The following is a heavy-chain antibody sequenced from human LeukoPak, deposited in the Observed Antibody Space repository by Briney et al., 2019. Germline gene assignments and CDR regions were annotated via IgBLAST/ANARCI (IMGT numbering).Heavy chain of an antibody. CDR2: SLVYSGTT. D-gene: IGHD2-15*01. Sequence: SETLSLTCDVYGGSFSGYYWSWIRQFPGKCLEWIGESLVYSGTTNYNPALKSRVTISVDTSKSQFSLRLSSVTAADTAVYYCARALRCSGGSCYSVGSWFDPWGQGTQSPSPQ. CDR1: GGSFSGYY. J-gene: IGHJ5*02. V-gene: IGHV4-34*12. CDR3: ARALRCSGGSCYSVGSWFDP.